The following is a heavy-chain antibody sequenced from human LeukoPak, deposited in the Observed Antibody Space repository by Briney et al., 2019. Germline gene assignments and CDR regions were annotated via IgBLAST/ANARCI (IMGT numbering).Heavy chain of an antibody. CDR2: IYYSGST. D-gene: IGHD1-26*01. V-gene: IGHV4-59*01. CDR1: GGSISSYY. Sequence: SETLSLTCTVSGGSISSYYWSWIRQPPGKGLEWIGYIYYSGSTNYNPSLKSRVTISVDTSKNQFSLKLSSVTAADTAVYYCARDVGATAVDWYFDLWGRGTLVTVSS. CDR3: ARDVGATAVDWYFDL. J-gene: IGHJ2*01.